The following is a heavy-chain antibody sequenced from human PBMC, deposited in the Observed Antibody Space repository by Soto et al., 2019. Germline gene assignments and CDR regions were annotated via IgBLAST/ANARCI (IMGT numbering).Heavy chain of an antibody. D-gene: IGHD6-13*01. J-gene: IGHJ6*02. Sequence: PSETLSLTCAVYGGSFSGYYWSWIRQPPGKGLEWIGEINHSGSTNYNPSLKSRVTISVDTSKNQFSLKLSSVTAADTAVYYCARGRRQQLGRGYYYYYYGMDVWGQGTTVT. CDR1: GGSFSGYY. V-gene: IGHV4-34*01. CDR3: ARGRRQQLGRGYYYYYYGMDV. CDR2: INHSGST.